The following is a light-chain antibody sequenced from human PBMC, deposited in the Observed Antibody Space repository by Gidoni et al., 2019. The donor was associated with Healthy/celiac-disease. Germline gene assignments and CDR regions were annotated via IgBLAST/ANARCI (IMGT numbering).Light chain of an antibody. Sequence: DIQMTQSPSALSASVGDRVTITCRASQSISSYLNWYQQKTGKAPKLLIYAASSLQSGVQSRFSGIGSGTDFTLTIRRLQPEDFATYYCQQSYSTRPYTFGQGTKLEIK. CDR1: QSISSY. CDR2: AAS. J-gene: IGKJ2*01. CDR3: QQSYSTRPYT. V-gene: IGKV1-39*01.